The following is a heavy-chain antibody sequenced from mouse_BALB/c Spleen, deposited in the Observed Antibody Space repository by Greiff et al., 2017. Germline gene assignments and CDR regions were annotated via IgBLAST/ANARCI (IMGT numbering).Heavy chain of an antibody. CDR2: ISSGGSYT. D-gene: IGHD2-14*01. V-gene: IGHV5-6*01. CDR3: ARKEPGDYRYDVGAMDY. J-gene: IGHJ4*01. Sequence: EVMLVESGGDLVKPGGSLKLSCAASGFTFSSYGMSWVRQTPDKRLEWVATISSGGSYTYYPDSVKGRFSISRDNAKNTLYLQMSSLKSEDTAMYYCARKEPGDYRYDVGAMDYWGQGTSVTVSS. CDR1: GFTFSSYG.